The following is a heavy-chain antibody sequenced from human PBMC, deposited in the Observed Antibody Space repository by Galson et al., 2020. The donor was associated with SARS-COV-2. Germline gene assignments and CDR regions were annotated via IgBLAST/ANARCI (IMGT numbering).Heavy chain of an antibody. CDR1: GGSFSGYY. CDR3: ARGSNPRDEGGLLWLYRIAATGVVDS. Sequence: PSETLSLTCAVYGGSFSGYYWNWIRQSPGKGLEWIGEINNSGTTNYNPSLHSRVSISVDTSKSQFSLKLNSLTAADTGVYYCARGSNPRDEGGLLWLYRIAATGVVDSWGQGTPVTVSS. D-gene: IGHD6-13*01. CDR2: INNSGTT. V-gene: IGHV4-34*01. J-gene: IGHJ4*02.